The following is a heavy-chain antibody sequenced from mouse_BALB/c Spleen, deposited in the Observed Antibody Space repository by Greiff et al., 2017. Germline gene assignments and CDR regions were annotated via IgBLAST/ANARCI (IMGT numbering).Heavy chain of an antibody. CDR2: INPGSGGT. CDR1: GYAFTNYL. D-gene: IGHD2-4*01. V-gene: IGHV1-54*01. J-gene: IGHJ1*01. CDR3: ARGDDYVRYFDV. Sequence: VQLQESGAELVRPGTSVKVSCKASGYAFTNYLIEWVKQRPGQGLEWIGVINPGSGGTNYNEKFKGKATLTADKSSSTAYMQLSSLTSDDSAVYFCARGDDYVRYFDVWGAGTTVTVSS.